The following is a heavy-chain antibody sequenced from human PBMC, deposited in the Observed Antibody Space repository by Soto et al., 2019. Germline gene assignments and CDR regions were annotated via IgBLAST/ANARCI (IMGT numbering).Heavy chain of an antibody. V-gene: IGHV3-13*01. CDR3: ARDTGGYCSVGSCYPSRAEYFQH. CDR2: IGTGGDT. D-gene: IGHD2-15*01. J-gene: IGHJ1*01. CDR1: GFAFSSYV. Sequence: PGGSLRLSCAASGFAFSSYVLHWVRRAPGKGPEWVSAIGTGGDTYYADSVMVRFTISRDNAKKSLYLQMNSLIAEDMAVYYCARDTGGYCSVGSCYPSRAEYFQHWGQGTLVTVSS.